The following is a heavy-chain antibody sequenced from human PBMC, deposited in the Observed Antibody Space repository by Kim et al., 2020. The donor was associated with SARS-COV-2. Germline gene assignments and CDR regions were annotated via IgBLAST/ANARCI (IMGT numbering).Heavy chain of an antibody. D-gene: IGHD4-17*01. V-gene: IGHV1-18*01. CDR3: ARGAYGDVSFDY. Sequence: KYGQKVKGRVIMTTDTSTNTAYMELCSLRSDDTAMYYCARGAYGDVSFDYWGQGTLVTVSS. J-gene: IGHJ4*02.